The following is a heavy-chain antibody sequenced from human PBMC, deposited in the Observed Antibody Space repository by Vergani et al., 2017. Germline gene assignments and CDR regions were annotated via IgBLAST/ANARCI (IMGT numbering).Heavy chain of an antibody. V-gene: IGHV2-70*01. CDR1: GFSLSTSGMC. D-gene: IGHD3-22*01. J-gene: IGHJ5*02. Sequence: QVTLRESGPALVKPTQTLTLTCTFSGFSLSTSGMCVSWIRQPPGKALEWLALIDWDDDKYYSTSLKTRLTFSKDPSKNQVVLTMTNMDPVDTATYYCARRYDSSGYYSVGWFDPWGQGTLVTVSS. CDR2: IDWDDDK. CDR3: ARRYDSSGYYSVGWFDP.